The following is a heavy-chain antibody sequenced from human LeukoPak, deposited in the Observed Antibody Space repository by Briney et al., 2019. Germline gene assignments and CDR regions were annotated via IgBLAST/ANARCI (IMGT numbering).Heavy chain of an antibody. Sequence: GGSLRLSCTASGFTFSSYGMHWVREAPGKGLEWVSFIRFDGSEKYYADSVRGRFTISRDNSNNTLSLQMNSLRAEDTALYYCAKDVYDCSGGSCPQYYYVMDVWGQGTTVTVSS. CDR1: GFTFSSYG. CDR3: AKDVYDCSGGSCPQYYYVMDV. J-gene: IGHJ6*02. D-gene: IGHD2-15*01. CDR2: IRFDGSEK. V-gene: IGHV3-30*02.